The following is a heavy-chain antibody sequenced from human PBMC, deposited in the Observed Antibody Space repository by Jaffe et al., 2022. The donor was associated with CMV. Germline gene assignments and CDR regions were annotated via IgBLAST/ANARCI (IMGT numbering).Heavy chain of an antibody. Sequence: EVQLVESGGGLVKPGGSLRLSCAASGFTFSSYSMNWVRQAPGKGLEWVSSISSSSSYIYYADSVKGRFTISRDNAKNSLYLQMNSLRAEDTAVYYCARGTQYSSSSIKSPPEWGQGTLVTVSS. CDR1: GFTFSSYS. V-gene: IGHV3-21*01. J-gene: IGHJ4*02. CDR3: ARGTQYSSSSIKSPPE. CDR2: ISSSSSYI. D-gene: IGHD6-6*01.